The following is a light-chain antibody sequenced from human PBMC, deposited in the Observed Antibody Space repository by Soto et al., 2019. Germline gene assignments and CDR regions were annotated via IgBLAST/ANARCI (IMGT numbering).Light chain of an antibody. CDR2: ANS. V-gene: IGLV1-40*01. CDR3: QSYDTSLSGSV. J-gene: IGLJ7*01. Sequence: HSVLTQPPSVSGAPGQRVTISCTGSNSNIGAGYDVHWYQLLPGTAPKLLIYANSNRPSGVPDRFSGSKSGTSASLAITGLQAEDEADYYSQSYDTSLSGSVFGGGTQLTVL. CDR1: NSNIGAGYD.